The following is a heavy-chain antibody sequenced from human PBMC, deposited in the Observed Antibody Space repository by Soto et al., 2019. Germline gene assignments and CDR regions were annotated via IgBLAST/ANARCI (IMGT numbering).Heavy chain of an antibody. CDR3: AREWNYYYGMDV. Sequence: PSETLSLTCAVSGGSISSGGYSWSWIRQPPGKGLEWIGYIYDSGSTNYNPSLKSRVTISVDTSKNQFSLKLSSVTAADTAVYYCAREWNYYYGMDVWGQGTTVTVSS. CDR1: GGSISSGGYS. J-gene: IGHJ6*02. CDR2: IYDSGST. V-gene: IGHV4-61*08.